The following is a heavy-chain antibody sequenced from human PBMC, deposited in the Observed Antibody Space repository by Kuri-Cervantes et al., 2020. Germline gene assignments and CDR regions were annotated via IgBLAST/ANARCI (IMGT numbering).Heavy chain of an antibody. J-gene: IGHJ6*02. CDR3: ARDQWLVEGYYGMDV. CDR2: IKSKTDGGTT. Sequence: GGSLRLSCAASGFTFSNAWMSWVRQAPGKGLEWVGRIKSKTDGGTTDYAAPVKGRFTISRDDSKNTLYLQMNSLRDEDTAVYYCARDQWLVEGYYGMDVWGQGATVTVSS. V-gene: IGHV3-15*01. D-gene: IGHD6-19*01. CDR1: GFTFSNAW.